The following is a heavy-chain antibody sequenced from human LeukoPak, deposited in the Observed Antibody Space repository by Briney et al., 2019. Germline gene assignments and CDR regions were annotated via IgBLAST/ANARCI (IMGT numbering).Heavy chain of an antibody. D-gene: IGHD4-11*01. J-gene: IGHJ4*02. CDR2: ISGSGGST. CDR1: GFTFSSYA. CDR3: ARDRKTVTYPFDY. V-gene: IGHV3-23*01. Sequence: GGSLRLSCAASGFTFSSYAMSWVRQAPGKGLEWVSAISGSGGSTYYADSVKGRFTISRDNAKNSLYLQMNSLRAEDTAVYYCARDRKTVTYPFDYWGQGTLVTVSS.